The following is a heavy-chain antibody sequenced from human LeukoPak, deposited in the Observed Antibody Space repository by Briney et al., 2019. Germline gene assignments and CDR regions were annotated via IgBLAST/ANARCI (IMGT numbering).Heavy chain of an antibody. Sequence: SQTLSLTCAISGDSVSTNSAAWNWIRQSPLRGLEWLGKTYYRSKWYNDYAASVRSRITVNPDTSKNQFSLQLNSVTPEDTAVYYCARSQTGGTFDYWGQGALVTVSS. CDR2: TYYRSKWYN. CDR1: GDSVSTNSAA. V-gene: IGHV6-1*01. CDR3: ARSQTGGTFDY. J-gene: IGHJ4*02. D-gene: IGHD1-26*01.